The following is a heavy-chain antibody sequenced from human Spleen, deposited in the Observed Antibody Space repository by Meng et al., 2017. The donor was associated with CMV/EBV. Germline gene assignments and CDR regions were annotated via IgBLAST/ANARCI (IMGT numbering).Heavy chain of an antibody. CDR3: ARRAGNIVVVPAAIGAIDY. Sequence: SISSSNWRSWVRQPPGKGLEWIGEIYHSGSTNYNPSLKSRVTISVDKSKNQFSLKLSSVTAADTAVYYCARRAGNIVVVPAAIGAIDYWGQGTLVTVSS. CDR2: IYHSGST. CDR1: SISSSNW. D-gene: IGHD2-2*01. V-gene: IGHV4-4*02. J-gene: IGHJ4*02.